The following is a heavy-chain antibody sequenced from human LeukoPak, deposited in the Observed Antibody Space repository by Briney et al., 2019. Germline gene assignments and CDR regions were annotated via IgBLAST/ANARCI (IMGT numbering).Heavy chain of an antibody. CDR1: GFTFSSYW. CDR2: INSDGSST. CDR3: ASLPNNWNTDY. D-gene: IGHD1-20*01. Sequence: GGSLRLSCAASGFTFSSYWMHWVRQAPGKGLVWVSRINSDGSSTSYADSVKGRFTISRDNAKNTLYLQMNSLRAEDTAVYYCASLPNNWNTDYWGQGTLVTVSS. V-gene: IGHV3-74*01. J-gene: IGHJ4*02.